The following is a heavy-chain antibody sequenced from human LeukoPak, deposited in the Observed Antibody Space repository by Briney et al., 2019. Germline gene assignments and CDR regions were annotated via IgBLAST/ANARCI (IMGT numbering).Heavy chain of an antibody. D-gene: IGHD3-10*01. Sequence: SETLSLTCAVYGGSFSGYYWSWIRQPPGKGLEWIGEINHSGSTNYNPSLKSRVTISVDTSKNQFSLKLSSVTAADTAVYYCARGTLWFGELLLDYWGQGTLVTVSS. CDR2: INHSGST. CDR1: GGSFSGYY. V-gene: IGHV4-34*01. CDR3: ARGTLWFGELLLDY. J-gene: IGHJ4*02.